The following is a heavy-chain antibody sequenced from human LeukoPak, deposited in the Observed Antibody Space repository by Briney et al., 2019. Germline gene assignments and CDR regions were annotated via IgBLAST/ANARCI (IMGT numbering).Heavy chain of an antibody. Sequence: SETLSLTCAGYGWSFNDYYWNWVRQPPGKGLEWIGEINARGDTNYNPSLKSRVTISVDSSKNQFSLTLTSMIAADTAIYYCARGQVPAARGYNWFGPWRQGTLVTVSS. J-gene: IGHJ5*02. D-gene: IGHD2-2*01. CDR1: GWSFNDYY. CDR2: INARGDT. CDR3: ARGQVPAARGYNWFGP. V-gene: IGHV4-34*01.